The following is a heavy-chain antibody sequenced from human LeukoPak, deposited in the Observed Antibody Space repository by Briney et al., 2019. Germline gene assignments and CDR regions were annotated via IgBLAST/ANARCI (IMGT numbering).Heavy chain of an antibody. V-gene: IGHV4-38-2*01. J-gene: IGHJ4*02. CDR2: IYHSGST. CDR1: GYSISSGYY. CDR3: ARLDGRLLWFGELLSHYYFDY. D-gene: IGHD3-10*01. Sequence: SETLSLTCAVSGYSISSGYYWGWIRQPTGKGLEWIGSIYHSGSTYYNPSLKSRVSISVDTSKNQFSLKLSSVTAADTAVYYCARLDGRLLWFGELLSHYYFDYWGQGTLVTVSS.